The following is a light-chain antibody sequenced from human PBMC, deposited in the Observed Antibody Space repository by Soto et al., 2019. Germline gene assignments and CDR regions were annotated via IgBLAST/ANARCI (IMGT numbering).Light chain of an antibody. Sequence: DIQMTQSPSSLSASVGDRVTITCRASQGISNYVAWYQQKPGKVPKLLIYAASTLQSGVPSRFSGSGSGTDFTLTISGLQPEDVATYYCQKYNCAPYTFGQGTKLEIK. CDR1: QGISNY. CDR2: AAS. CDR3: QKYNCAPYT. V-gene: IGKV1-27*01. J-gene: IGKJ2*01.